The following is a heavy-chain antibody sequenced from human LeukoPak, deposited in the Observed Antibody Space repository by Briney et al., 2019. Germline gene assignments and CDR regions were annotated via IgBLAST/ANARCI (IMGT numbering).Heavy chain of an antibody. D-gene: IGHD2-15*01. CDR1: GFTFTSSA. CDR2: IVVGSGIT. Sequence: SVKVSCKASGFTFTSSAVQWVRQARGQRLEWIGWIVVGSGITNYAQKFQERVTITRDMSTSTAYMELSSLRSEDTAVYYCAAECPYCSGGSGYWGQGTLVTVSS. CDR3: AAECPYCSGGSGY. J-gene: IGHJ4*02. V-gene: IGHV1-58*01.